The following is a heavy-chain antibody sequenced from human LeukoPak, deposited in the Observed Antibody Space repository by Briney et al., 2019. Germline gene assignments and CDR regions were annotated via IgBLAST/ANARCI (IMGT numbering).Heavy chain of an antibody. CDR3: AKPIVGATTFSYFDY. J-gene: IGHJ4*02. CDR1: GFTFSDYY. Sequence: GGSLRLSCAASGFTFSDYYMSWIRQAPGKGLEWVSYISSSGSTIYYADSVKGRFTISRDNAKNSLYLQMNSLRAEDTAVYYCAKPIVGATTFSYFDYWGQGTLVTVSS. V-gene: IGHV3-11*01. D-gene: IGHD1-26*01. CDR2: ISSSGSTI.